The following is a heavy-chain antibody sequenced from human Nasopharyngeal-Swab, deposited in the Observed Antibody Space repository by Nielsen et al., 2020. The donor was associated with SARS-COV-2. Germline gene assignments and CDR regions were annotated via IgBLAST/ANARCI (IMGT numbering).Heavy chain of an antibody. CDR2: IYYSGST. V-gene: IGHV4-39*07. Sequence: SETLSLTCTVSGGSISSSSYYWGGIRQPPGKGLEWIGSIYYSGSTYYNPSLKSRVTISVDTSKNQFSLKLSSVTAADTAVYYCASAYYYDRYFDYWGQGTLVTVSS. D-gene: IGHD3-22*01. CDR3: ASAYYYDRYFDY. CDR1: GGSISSSSYY. J-gene: IGHJ4*02.